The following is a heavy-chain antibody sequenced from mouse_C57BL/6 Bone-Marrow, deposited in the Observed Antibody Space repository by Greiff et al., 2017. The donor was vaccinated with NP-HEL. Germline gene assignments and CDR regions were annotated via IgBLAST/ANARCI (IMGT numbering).Heavy chain of an antibody. CDR2: ISSGGSYT. V-gene: IGHV5-6*01. D-gene: IGHD1-1*01. CDR3: ARPDYYYGSPYWYFDV. J-gene: IGHJ1*03. Sequence: EVKVVESGGDLVKPGGSLKLSCAASGFTFSSYGMSWVRQTPDKRLEWVATISSGGSYTYYPDSVKGRFTISRDNAKNTLYLQMSSLKSEDTAMYYCARPDYYYGSPYWYFDVWGTGTTVTVSS. CDR1: GFTFSSYG.